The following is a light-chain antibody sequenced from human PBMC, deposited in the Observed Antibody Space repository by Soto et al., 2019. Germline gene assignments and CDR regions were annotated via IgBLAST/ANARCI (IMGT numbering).Light chain of an antibody. J-gene: IGLJ1*01. CDR2: DTN. Sequence: QAVVTWEPSLTVSPGGTVTLTCGSSTAAVTSGHYPYWFQQKPGQAPRTLIYDTNNKHSWTPARFSGSLLGGKAALTLSRAQPEDEAAYYCLLSYSGPYVFGTGTKVTVL. V-gene: IGLV7-46*01. CDR1: TAAVTSGHY. CDR3: LLSYSGPYV.